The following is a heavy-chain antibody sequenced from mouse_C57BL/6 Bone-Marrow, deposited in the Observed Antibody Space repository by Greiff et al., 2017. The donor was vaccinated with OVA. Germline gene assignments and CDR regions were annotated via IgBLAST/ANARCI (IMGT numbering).Heavy chain of an antibody. J-gene: IGHJ2*01. CDR3: ARGGYYELFDY. CDR1: GYTFTSYG. Sequence: QVQLQQSGAELARPGASVKLSCKASGYTFTSYGISWVKQRTGQGLEWIGEIYPRSGNTYYNEKFKGKATLTADKSSSTAYMELRSLTSEYSAFYFCARGGYYELFDYWGQGTTLTVSS. V-gene: IGHV1-81*01. D-gene: IGHD1-1*01. CDR2: IYPRSGNT.